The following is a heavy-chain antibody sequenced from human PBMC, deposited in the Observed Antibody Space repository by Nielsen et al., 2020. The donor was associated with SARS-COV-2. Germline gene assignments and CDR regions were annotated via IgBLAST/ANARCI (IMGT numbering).Heavy chain of an antibody. V-gene: IGHV3-7*03. CDR1: GFTFSASW. CDR3: KSEGN. CDR2: ILPDGTGA. Sequence: GGSLRLSCEASGFTFSASWMAWVRQAPGKGLEWLSNILPDGTGANYVDSVKGRFTISRDNAKNLLYLQMGSLRSDDTAVYFCKSEGNWGQGTLVTVSS. J-gene: IGHJ4*02.